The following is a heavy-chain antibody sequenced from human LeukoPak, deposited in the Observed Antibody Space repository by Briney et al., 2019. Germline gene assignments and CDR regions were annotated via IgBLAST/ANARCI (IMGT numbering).Heavy chain of an antibody. V-gene: IGHV3-7*01. J-gene: IGHJ4*02. D-gene: IGHD2-15*01. CDR2: IRQDGSDK. CDR1: GFPFNSYW. Sequence: PGGSLRLSCAASGFPFNSYWMSWVRQAPEKGLEWLANIRQDGSDKQYVDPVKGRFTISRDNAKNSLYLQMNSLSAEDTAVYYCARHSRGSSIDDWGQGTLVTVSS. CDR3: ARHSRGSSIDD.